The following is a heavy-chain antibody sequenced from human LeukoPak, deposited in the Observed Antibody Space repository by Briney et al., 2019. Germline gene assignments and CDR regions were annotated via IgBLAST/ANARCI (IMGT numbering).Heavy chain of an antibody. Sequence: GGSLRLSCAASGFTFSSYSMNWVRQAPGKGLEWVSSISSSSSYIYYADSVKGRFTISRDNAKNSLYLQMNSLRAEDTAVYYCARRTYRYSGYDDAFDIWGQGTMVTVSS. CDR1: GFTFSSYS. V-gene: IGHV3-21*01. D-gene: IGHD5-12*01. CDR3: ARRTYRYSGYDDAFDI. CDR2: ISSSSSYI. J-gene: IGHJ3*02.